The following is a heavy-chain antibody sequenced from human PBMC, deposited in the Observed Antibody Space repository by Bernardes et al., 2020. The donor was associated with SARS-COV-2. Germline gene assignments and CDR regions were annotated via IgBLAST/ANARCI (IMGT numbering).Heavy chain of an antibody. J-gene: IGHJ5*02. Sequence: SETLSLTCTVSGGSIRTISYYWAWIRQPPGKGLEWIGSIYHSGSTFYNPPLTSRVTMSVDTSKNQFSLKLTSVTAADTAVYYCARAPQDLVVRHAGCFDPWGQGTLVTVSS. CDR1: GGSIRTISYY. V-gene: IGHV4-39*01. D-gene: IGHD2-21*01. CDR2: IYHSGST. CDR3: ARAPQDLVVRHAGCFDP.